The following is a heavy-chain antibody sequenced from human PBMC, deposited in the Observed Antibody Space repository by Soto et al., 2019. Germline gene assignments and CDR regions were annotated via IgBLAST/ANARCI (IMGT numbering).Heavy chain of an antibody. CDR2: IYYSGST. Sequence: SETLSLTCPVSGGSISSYYLSWIRQPPGKGLEWIGYIYYSGSTNYNPSLKSRVTISVDTSKNQFSLKLSSVTAADTAVYYCARELRFFGVVAMRGHFDYWGQGTLVTVSS. V-gene: IGHV4-59*01. J-gene: IGHJ4*02. CDR3: ARELRFFGVVAMRGHFDY. CDR1: GGSISSYY. D-gene: IGHD3-3*01.